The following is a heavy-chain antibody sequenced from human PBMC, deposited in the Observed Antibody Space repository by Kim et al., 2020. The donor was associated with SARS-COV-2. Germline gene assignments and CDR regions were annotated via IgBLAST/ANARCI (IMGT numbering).Heavy chain of an antibody. CDR1: GFTFSSYW. V-gene: IGHV3-9*01. CDR2: ISWNSGSI. Sequence: GGSLRLSCAASGFTFSSYWMHWVRQAPGKGLEWVSGISWNSGSIGYADSVKGRFTISRDNAKNSLYLQMNSLRAEDTALYYCAKEAGYSSLYYYYYMDVWGKGTTVTVSS. CDR3: AKEAGYSSLYYYYYMDV. J-gene: IGHJ6*03. D-gene: IGHD6-19*01.